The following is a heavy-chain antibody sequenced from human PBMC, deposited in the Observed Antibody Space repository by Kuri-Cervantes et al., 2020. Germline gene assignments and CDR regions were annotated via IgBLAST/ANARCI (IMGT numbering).Heavy chain of an antibody. Sequence: GESLKISCAASGFTFSSYWMHWVRQAPGKGLVWVSRINSDGSSTSYADSVKGRFTISRDNAKNTLYLQMNSLRAEDTALYYCAKDVGKNYGDYKADAFDIWGQGTMVTVSS. V-gene: IGHV3-74*01. CDR3: AKDVGKNYGDYKADAFDI. CDR2: INSDGSST. D-gene: IGHD4-17*01. CDR1: GFTFSSYW. J-gene: IGHJ3*02.